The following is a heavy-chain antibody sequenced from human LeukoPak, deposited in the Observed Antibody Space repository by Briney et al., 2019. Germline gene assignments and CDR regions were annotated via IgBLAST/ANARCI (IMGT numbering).Heavy chain of an antibody. CDR2: FDPEDGET. CDR1: GYNLTELS. D-gene: IGHD3-9*01. CDR3: ATGSLKYYDILTGGGFDP. J-gene: IGHJ5*02. V-gene: IGHV1-24*01. Sequence: GASVKVTCKVSGYNLTELSMHWVRQAPGKGLEWMGGFDPEDGETIYAQKFQGRVTMTEDTSTDTAYMELSSLRSEDTAVYYCATGSLKYYDILTGGGFDPWGQGTLVTVSS.